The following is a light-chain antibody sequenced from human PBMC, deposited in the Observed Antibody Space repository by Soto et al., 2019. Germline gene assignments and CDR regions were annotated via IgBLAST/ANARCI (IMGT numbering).Light chain of an antibody. Sequence: DVVMTQSPLSLPVTLGQPASISCSPSQILVDRDGNTYFNWYQRRPGQPPRRLIYKISYRDSGVPDRFSGSGSGTYFTLKISRVEAEDVGFYYCMQGTLWPWTFGQGTKVDIK. V-gene: IGKV2-30*01. CDR3: MQGTLWPWT. J-gene: IGKJ1*01. CDR2: KIS. CDR1: QILVDRDGNTY.